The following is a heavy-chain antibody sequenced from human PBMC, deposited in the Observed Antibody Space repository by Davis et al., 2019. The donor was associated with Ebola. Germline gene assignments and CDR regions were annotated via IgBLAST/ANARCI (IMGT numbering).Heavy chain of an antibody. CDR3: ASSNLLWFGELLLFY. Sequence: ASSVKVSCKASGYTFTSYDINWVRQATGQGLEGMGWLNPNSGNTGYAQKFQGRVTMTRNTSISTAYMELSSLRSEDTAVYYCASSNLLWFGELLLFYWGQGTLVTVSS. D-gene: IGHD3-10*01. CDR1: GYTFTSYD. CDR2: LNPNSGNT. J-gene: IGHJ4*02. V-gene: IGHV1-8*01.